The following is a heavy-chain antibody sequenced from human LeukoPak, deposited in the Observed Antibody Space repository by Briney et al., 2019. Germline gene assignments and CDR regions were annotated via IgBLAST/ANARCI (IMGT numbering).Heavy chain of an antibody. CDR1: GYIFTSYF. J-gene: IGHJ5*02. CDR3: ARVGAETYYYDSSGYGGFLGWFDP. D-gene: IGHD3-22*01. Sequence: ASVKVSCKASGYIFTSYFMHWVRQAPGQGLEWMGLINPSGGSTRYAQKFQGRVTMTRDMSTSTVYMELSSLRSEDTAVYYCARVGAETYYYDSSGYGGFLGWFDPWGQGTLVTVSS. CDR2: INPSGGST. V-gene: IGHV1-46*01.